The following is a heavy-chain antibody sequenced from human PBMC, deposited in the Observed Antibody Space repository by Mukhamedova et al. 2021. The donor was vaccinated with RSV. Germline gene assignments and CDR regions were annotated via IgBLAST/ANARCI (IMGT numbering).Heavy chain of an antibody. D-gene: IGHD2-15*01. CDR3: ARLWPRYCSGGSCYYFDY. CDR2: IYYSGST. J-gene: IGHJ4*01. Sequence: GKGLEWIGYIYYSGSTYYNPSLKSLVTISVDTSKNQFSLKLTSVTAADTAVYFCARLWPRYCSGGSCYYFDYWGHLTLVTVSS. V-gene: IGHV4-31*01.